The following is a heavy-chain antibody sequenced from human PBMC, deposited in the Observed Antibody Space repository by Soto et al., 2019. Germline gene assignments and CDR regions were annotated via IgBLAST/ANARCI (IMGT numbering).Heavy chain of an antibody. CDR1: GGSFSPNY. V-gene: IGHV4-59*04. J-gene: IGHJ4*02. D-gene: IGHD5-12*01. Sequence: SETLCLTCNVSGGSFSPNYLSWIRQPPGKGLEWVGYIYHSGSTYYNPSLKSRVTISVDRSKNQFSLKLSSVTAADTAVYYCGAGGGLPRYYWGQGTLVTVSS. CDR2: IYHSGST. CDR3: GAGGGLPRYY.